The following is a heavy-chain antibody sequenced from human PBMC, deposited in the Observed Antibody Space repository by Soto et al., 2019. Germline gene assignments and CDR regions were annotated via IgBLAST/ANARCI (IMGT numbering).Heavy chain of an antibody. V-gene: IGHV3-7*05. J-gene: IGHJ6*02. D-gene: IGHD1-20*01. CDR2: IKQDGSER. CDR3: ARGPGVRYNWKSEYYYGMDV. Sequence: GGSLRLSCAASGFTFSSYWMSWVRQAPGKGLEWVANIKQDGSERYYVGSVKGRFTISRDNAKKSLYLQMNSLRAEDTAVYYCARGPGVRYNWKSEYYYGMDVWGQGTTVTVSS. CDR1: GFTFSSYW.